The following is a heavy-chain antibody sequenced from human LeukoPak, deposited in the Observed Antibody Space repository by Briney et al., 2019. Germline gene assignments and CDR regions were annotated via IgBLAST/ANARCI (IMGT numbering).Heavy chain of an antibody. CDR2: ISGSGGST. CDR3: ARAHYYYGSGSYYKYLDV. J-gene: IGHJ6*03. CDR1: GFTFSSYG. V-gene: IGHV3-23*01. D-gene: IGHD3-10*01. Sequence: GGSLRPSCAASGFTFSSYGMSWVRQAPGKGLEWVSAISGSGGSTYYADSVKGRFTISRDNSKNTLYLQMNSLRAEDTAVYYCARAHYYYGSGSYYKYLDVWGKGTTVTISS.